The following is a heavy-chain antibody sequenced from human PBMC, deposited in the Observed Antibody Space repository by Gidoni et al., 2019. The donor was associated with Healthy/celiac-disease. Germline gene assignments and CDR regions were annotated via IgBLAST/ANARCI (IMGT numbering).Heavy chain of an antibody. D-gene: IGHD6-13*01. CDR2: ISRSSSTL. J-gene: IGHJ6*02. Sequence: EVQLVESGGGVVQPGGSLRLSCAAAGFTFSSYSMNWVRQAPGKGLEWVSYISRSSSTLYYADSVKGRFTISRDNAKNSLYLQMNSLRDEDTAVYYCARGRRSWGYGMDVWGQGTTVTVSS. CDR1: GFTFSSYS. CDR3: ARGRRSWGYGMDV. V-gene: IGHV3-48*02.